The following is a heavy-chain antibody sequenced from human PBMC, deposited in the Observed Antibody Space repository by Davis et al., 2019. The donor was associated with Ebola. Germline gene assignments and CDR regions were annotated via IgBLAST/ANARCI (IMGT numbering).Heavy chain of an antibody. Sequence: PGGSLRLSCAASGFTFSNYAMHWVRQAPGKGLEWVAIISYDGSNTYYADSVKGRFTISTDNSKNTLYLQLNILRAEDTAVDYCARDRVPYCSNGVCYSWFDPWGQGTLVTVSS. CDR1: GFTFSNYA. CDR2: ISYDGSNT. V-gene: IGHV3-30-3*01. J-gene: IGHJ5*02. D-gene: IGHD2-8*01. CDR3: ARDRVPYCSNGVCYSWFDP.